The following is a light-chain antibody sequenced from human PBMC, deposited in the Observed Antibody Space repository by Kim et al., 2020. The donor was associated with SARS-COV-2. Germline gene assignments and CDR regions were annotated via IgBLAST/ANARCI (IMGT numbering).Light chain of an antibody. Sequence: GQSITISCTGTSRDIGGYNYVSWFQQHPGKAPKVMIYDVSNRPSGVSNRFSGSKSGNTASLTISGLQVEDEADYYCNSYTTSSTWVFGGGTKVTVL. CDR2: DVS. CDR3: NSYTTSSTWV. CDR1: SRDIGGYNY. V-gene: IGLV2-14*03. J-gene: IGLJ3*02.